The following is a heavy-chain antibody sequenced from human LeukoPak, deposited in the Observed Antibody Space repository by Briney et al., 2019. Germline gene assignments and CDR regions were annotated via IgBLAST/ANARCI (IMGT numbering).Heavy chain of an antibody. CDR2: ISAYNGNT. D-gene: IGHD6-19*01. V-gene: IGHV1-18*01. Sequence: ASVKVSCKASGYIFTSYSISWVRQAPGQGLEWMGWISAYNGNTNYAQKFQGRVTMTTDTSTSTAYMELKSLRSDDTAVYYCAREDTGYSSGWYRNDYWGQGTLVTVSS. CDR3: AREDTGYSSGWYRNDY. CDR1: GYIFTSYS. J-gene: IGHJ4*02.